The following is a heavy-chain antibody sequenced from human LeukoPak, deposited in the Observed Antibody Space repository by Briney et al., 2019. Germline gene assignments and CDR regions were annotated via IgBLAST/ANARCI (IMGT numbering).Heavy chain of an antibody. CDR2: IKQDGSEK. D-gene: IGHD2-2*02. CDR1: GFMFTRYW. CDR3: ARDATSDTLGY. Sequence: GGSLRLSCAASGFMFTRYWMSWVRQTPGKGLEWVANIKQDGSEKYYVDSVKGRFTISRDNAKNSLYLQMNSLRVEDTAIYYCARDATSDTLGYWGQGTLVTVSP. J-gene: IGHJ4*02. V-gene: IGHV3-7*01.